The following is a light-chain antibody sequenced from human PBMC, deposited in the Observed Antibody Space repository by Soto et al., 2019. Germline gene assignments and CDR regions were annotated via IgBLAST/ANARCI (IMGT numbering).Light chain of an antibody. V-gene: IGKV3-20*01. J-gene: IGKJ5*01. CDR3: QQYGGSPIT. Sequence: EIVLTQSPGTLSLSPGERATLSRRASQSVSSSYLAWYQQKPGQSPRLLISGASMRASGVPVRFIGSGSGTDFTLTITRLEPEDFAVYYCQQYGGSPITFGLGTRLEI. CDR1: QSVSSSY. CDR2: GAS.